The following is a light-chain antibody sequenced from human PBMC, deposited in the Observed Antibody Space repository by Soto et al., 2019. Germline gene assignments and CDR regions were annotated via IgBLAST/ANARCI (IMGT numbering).Light chain of an antibody. J-gene: IGLJ1*01. CDR3: SSYTSSSTSYV. V-gene: IGLV2-14*01. Sequence: QSALTQPASVSGSPGQSITISCTGTSSEVCGYNYVSWYQQHPGKAPKLMIYDVSNRPSGVSNRFSGSKSGNTASLTISGLQAEDEADYYCSSYTSSSTSYVFGTGTKVTVL. CDR1: SSEVCGYNY. CDR2: DVS.